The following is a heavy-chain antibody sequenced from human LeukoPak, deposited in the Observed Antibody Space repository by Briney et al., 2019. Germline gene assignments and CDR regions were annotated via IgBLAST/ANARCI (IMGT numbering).Heavy chain of an antibody. V-gene: IGHV3-7*04. D-gene: IGHD6-19*01. Sequence: PGGSLRLSCAASGFTFSSYWMSWVRQAPGKGLEWVANIKQDGSEKYYMDSVKGRFTISRDNAKNSLYLQMNSLRAEDTAVYYCARDEYSSGWYGMGFDYWGQGTLVTVSS. CDR2: IKQDGSEK. CDR3: ARDEYSSGWYGMGFDY. J-gene: IGHJ4*02. CDR1: GFTFSSYW.